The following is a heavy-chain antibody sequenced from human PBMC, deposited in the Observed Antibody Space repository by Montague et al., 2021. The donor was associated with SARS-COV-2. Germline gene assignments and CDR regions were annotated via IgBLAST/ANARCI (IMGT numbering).Heavy chain of an antibody. Sequence: SETLSLTCTVSGGSISSSSYYWGWLRQRPGKGLEGIGSINYSGRSYYNPSLQSRVTMSVDTSKNQFSLKLSSVTAADTAVYYCAKLLWFRGGFDYWGQGTLATVSS. CDR2: INYSGRS. V-gene: IGHV4-39*07. CDR3: AKLLWFRGGFDY. J-gene: IGHJ4*01. D-gene: IGHD3-10*01. CDR1: GGSISSSSYY.